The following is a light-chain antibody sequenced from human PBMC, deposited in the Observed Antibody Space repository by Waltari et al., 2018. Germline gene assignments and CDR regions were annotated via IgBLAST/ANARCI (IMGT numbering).Light chain of an antibody. Sequence: QSALTQPRSVSGSPGQSVTIPCTGTSSDVGDYNYVSWYQQHPGKAPKLIIYDVSKRPSGVPDRFSGSKSGNTASLTISGLQPEDESDYYCCSYVDRPRVFGGGTKLTVL. CDR3: CSYVDRPRV. V-gene: IGLV2-11*01. CDR2: DVS. CDR1: SSDVGDYNY. J-gene: IGLJ3*02.